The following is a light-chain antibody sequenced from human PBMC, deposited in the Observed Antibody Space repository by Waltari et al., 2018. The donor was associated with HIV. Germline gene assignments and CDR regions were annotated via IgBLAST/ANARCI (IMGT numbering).Light chain of an antibody. CDR2: EAS. J-gene: IGKJ3*01. CDR1: ESVSSN. V-gene: IGKV3-15*01. Sequence: EIVLTQSPATLSVSPGERATLSCRASESVSSNLAWYQQKPGQAPRLLIYEASTRATGIPTRFSGSGSGTEFTLTISSLQSEDFAVYYCQQYYSTPEFGPGTKVEI. CDR3: QQYYSTPE.